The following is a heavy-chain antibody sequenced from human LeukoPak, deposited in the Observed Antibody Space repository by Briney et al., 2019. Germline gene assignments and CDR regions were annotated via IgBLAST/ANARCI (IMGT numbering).Heavy chain of an antibody. J-gene: IGHJ5*02. Sequence: PSETLSLTCTVSGGSISSSSYYWGWIRQPPGKGLEWIGSIYYSGSTYYNPSLKSRVTISVDTSKNQFSLKLSSVTAADTAVYYCARSRISWFDPWGQGTLVTVSS. CDR1: GGSISSSSYY. D-gene: IGHD3-10*01. CDR2: IYYSGST. V-gene: IGHV4-39*01. CDR3: ARSRISWFDP.